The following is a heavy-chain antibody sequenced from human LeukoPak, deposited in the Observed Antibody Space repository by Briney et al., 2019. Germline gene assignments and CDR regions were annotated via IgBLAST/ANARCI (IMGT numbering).Heavy chain of an antibody. CDR1: GGSISRYY. CDR2: IYTSGST. CDR3: ARGDSSSWTFKI. Sequence: AETLALTCTVSGGSISRYYWRWIRQPAGKGREWIGRIYTSGSTNYNPSLKSRVTMSVDTSKNQFSLKLSSVTAADTAVYYCARGDSSSWTFKIWGQGTLVTVSS. V-gene: IGHV4-4*07. D-gene: IGHD6-13*01. J-gene: IGHJ4*02.